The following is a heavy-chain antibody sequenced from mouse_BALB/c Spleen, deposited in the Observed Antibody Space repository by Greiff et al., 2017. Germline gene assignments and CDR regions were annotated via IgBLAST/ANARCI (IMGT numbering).Heavy chain of an antibody. D-gene: IGHD1-2*01. CDR1: GYTFTSYW. CDR2: IYPGNSDT. J-gene: IGHJ2*01. Sequence: EVQLQQSGTVLARPGASVKMSCKASGYTFTSYWMHWVKQRPGQGLEWIGAIYPGNSDTSYNQKFKGKAKLTAVTSTSTAYMELSSLTNEDTAVYYCAREDYYGYYFDYWGQGTTLTVSS. V-gene: IGHV1-5*01. CDR3: AREDYYGYYFDY.